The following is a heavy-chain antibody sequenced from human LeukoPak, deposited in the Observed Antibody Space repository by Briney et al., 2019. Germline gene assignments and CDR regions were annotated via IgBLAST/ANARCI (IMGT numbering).Heavy chain of an antibody. Sequence: ASVKVSCKAFGYTFTGYWMHWVRQAPGQGPEWMGVISPSGGSTIYAQKFKGGVTLTRDMSTSTDYLELSSLRSEDTAVYYCARCSSTSCYDDPFDYWGQGTLVTVSS. CDR3: ARCSSTSCYDDPFDY. CDR2: ISPSGGST. V-gene: IGHV1-46*01. J-gene: IGHJ4*02. CDR1: GYTFTGYW. D-gene: IGHD2-2*01.